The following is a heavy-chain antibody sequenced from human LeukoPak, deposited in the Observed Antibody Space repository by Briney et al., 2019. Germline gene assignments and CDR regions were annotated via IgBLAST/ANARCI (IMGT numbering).Heavy chain of an antibody. CDR1: GYTFTSYY. J-gene: IGHJ4*02. D-gene: IGHD3-22*01. Sequence: ASLRVSCKESGYTFTSYYMYWVRQGPGQGLEWVGIINPSGGGTSYAQKFQGRVTMTRDKSTRTVYMELSSLRSEHTAVYYCARGGPLTYYYDSSGYYGFDYWGQGTLVTVSS. CDR2: INPSGGGT. V-gene: IGHV1-46*03. CDR3: ARGGPLTYYYDSSGYYGFDY.